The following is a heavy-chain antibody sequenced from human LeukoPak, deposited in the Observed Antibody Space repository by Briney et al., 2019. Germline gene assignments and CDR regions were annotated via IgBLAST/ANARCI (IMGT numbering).Heavy chain of an antibody. CDR3: ARDPRITMVRGAPPDY. CDR2: IGGSGGST. CDR1: GFTFSSYA. V-gene: IGHV3-23*01. Sequence: GGSLRLSCAASGFTFSSYAMSWVRQAPGKGLEWVSAIGGSGGSTYYADSVKGRFTISRDNSKNTLYLQMNSLRAEDTAVYYCARDPRITMVRGAPPDYWGQGTLVTVSS. D-gene: IGHD3-10*01. J-gene: IGHJ4*02.